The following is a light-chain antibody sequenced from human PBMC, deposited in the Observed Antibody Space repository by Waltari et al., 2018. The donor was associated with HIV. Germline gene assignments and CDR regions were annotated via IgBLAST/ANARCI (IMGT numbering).Light chain of an antibody. Sequence: QSALTQPASVSGSLGQSITISCTGASPNVGSYRLVSGYQNRPGQAPTLIIYDDSKRPLGISSRFSGSKSGNTASLTISGLQSEDEADYYCCSYGGDDTLVFGGGTKVTAL. CDR1: SPNVGSYRL. CDR3: CSYGGDDTLV. J-gene: IGLJ3*02. CDR2: DDS. V-gene: IGLV2-23*01.